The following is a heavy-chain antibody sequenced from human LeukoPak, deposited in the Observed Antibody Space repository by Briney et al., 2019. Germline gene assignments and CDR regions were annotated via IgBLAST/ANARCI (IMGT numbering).Heavy chain of an antibody. Sequence: GGSLRLSCAASGFTFSSYGMHWVRQAPGKGLEWVAFIRYDGSNKYYADSVKGRFTISRDNFKNTLYLQMNSLRAEDTAVYYCGRWLPLDYWGQGTLVTVSS. CDR3: GRWLPLDY. D-gene: IGHD5-12*01. V-gene: IGHV3-30*02. CDR1: GFTFSSYG. CDR2: IRYDGSNK. J-gene: IGHJ4*02.